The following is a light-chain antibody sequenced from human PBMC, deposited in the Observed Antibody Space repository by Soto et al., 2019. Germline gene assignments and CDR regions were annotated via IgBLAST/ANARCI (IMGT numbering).Light chain of an antibody. Sequence: QSALTQPASVSGSPGQSITISCTGTSSDVGRYNYVSWYQQHPGRAPKLIIYEVTNRPSGVSDRFSGSKSGNVASLTISGLQAADEADYYCGSYTTIYVRIFGTGTKVTVL. CDR3: GSYTTIYVRI. J-gene: IGLJ1*01. CDR1: SSDVGRYNY. V-gene: IGLV2-14*01. CDR2: EVT.